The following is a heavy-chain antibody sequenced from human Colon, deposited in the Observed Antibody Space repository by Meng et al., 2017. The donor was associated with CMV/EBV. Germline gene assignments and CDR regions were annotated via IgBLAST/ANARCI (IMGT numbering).Heavy chain of an antibody. Sequence: GSLRLSCAVYGGSFSGYYWSWIRQPPGKGLEWIGEINHSGSTNYNPSLKSRVTMSVDKSISTAYLQWSSLKAADTAMYYCARLLLSDMEGSGWFDPWGQGTQVTVSS. V-gene: IGHV4-34*10. CDR2: INHSGST. J-gene: IGHJ5*02. D-gene: IGHD6-19*01. CDR3: ARLLLSDMEGSGWFDP. CDR1: GGSFSGYY.